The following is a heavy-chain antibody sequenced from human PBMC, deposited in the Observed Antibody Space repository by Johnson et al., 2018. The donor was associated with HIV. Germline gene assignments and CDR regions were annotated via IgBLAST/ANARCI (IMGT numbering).Heavy chain of an antibody. CDR1: GFTFSTYW. D-gene: IGHD2-21*02. Sequence: VQVVESGGGLVQPGGSLRLSCVASGFTFSTYWMNWVRQAPGKGPQWLANIKHDGSEKYYEDSVKGRFTISRDNAKNALYLQMNSLRAEDTAIYYCTTASSPTLLDAFDIWGQGTMVTVSS. J-gene: IGHJ3*02. CDR3: TTASSPTLLDAFDI. V-gene: IGHV3-7*05. CDR2: IKHDGSEK.